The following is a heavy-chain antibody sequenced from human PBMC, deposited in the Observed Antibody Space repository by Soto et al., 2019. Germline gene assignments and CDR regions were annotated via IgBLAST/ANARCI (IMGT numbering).Heavy chain of an antibody. D-gene: IGHD1-26*01. CDR2: MSYSGST. J-gene: IGHJ4*02. CDR3: VRQRVLPSYFDH. CDR1: GGSISTSSYY. V-gene: IGHV4-39*01. Sequence: QLQLHESGPGLVKPSETLSLTCTVSGGSISTSSYYWGWIRQPPGKGLEWIGSMSYSGSTYYNPSLKSRVTISVDTSKNQVSLTLSSVIAADTAVYYCVRQRVLPSYFDHWGQGTLVSVSS.